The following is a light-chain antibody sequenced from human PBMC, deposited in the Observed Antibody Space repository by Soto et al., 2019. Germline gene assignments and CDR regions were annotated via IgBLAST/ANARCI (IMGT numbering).Light chain of an antibody. Sequence: QSALTQPASVSGSPGQSITISCTGTRHDVGGYDLVSWYQQFPGKAPKLMISDVSKRPSGVSNRFSGSKSGNTASLTISGLQAEDEADYYCCSYAGSVTWVFGGGTKVTVL. V-gene: IGLV2-23*02. J-gene: IGLJ3*02. CDR3: CSYAGSVTWV. CDR2: DVS. CDR1: RHDVGGYDL.